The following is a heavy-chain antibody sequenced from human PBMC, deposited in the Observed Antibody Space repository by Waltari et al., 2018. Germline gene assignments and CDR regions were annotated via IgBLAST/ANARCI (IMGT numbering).Heavy chain of an antibody. D-gene: IGHD4-17*01. V-gene: IGHV1-18*04. CDR1: GYTFTSHG. CDR2: NSAYNGNT. J-gene: IGHJ6*02. CDR3: ARDGRGYGDPLFYYYYGMDV. Sequence: VQLVPSGAGGKKPGASVKASRKDTGYTFTSHGKNWGEPAPGTGTQWMGWNSAYNGNTNYAQKLQGRVTMTTDTSTSTAYMELRSLRSDDTAVYYCARDGRGYGDPLFYYYYGMDVWGQGTTVTVSS.